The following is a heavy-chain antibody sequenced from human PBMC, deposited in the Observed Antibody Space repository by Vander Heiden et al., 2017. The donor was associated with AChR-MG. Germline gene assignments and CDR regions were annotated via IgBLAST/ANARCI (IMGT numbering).Heavy chain of an antibody. CDR1: GFTFSSYA. V-gene: IGHV3-30-3*01. Sequence: QVQLVESGGGVVQPGRSLRLSCAASGFTFSSYAMHWVRQAPGKGLEWVAVISYDGSNKYYADSVKGRFTISRDNSKNTLYLQMNSLRAEDTAVYYCARGTIRGAFDIWGQGTMVNVSS. D-gene: IGHD1-7*01. CDR3: ARGTIRGAFDI. J-gene: IGHJ3*02. CDR2: ISYDGSNK.